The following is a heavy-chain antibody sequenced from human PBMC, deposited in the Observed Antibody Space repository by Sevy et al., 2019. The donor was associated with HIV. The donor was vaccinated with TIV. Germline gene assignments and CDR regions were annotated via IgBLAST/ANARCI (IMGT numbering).Heavy chain of an antibody. V-gene: IGHV1-2*06. CDR3: ARAQTDCCMGGMDV. J-gene: IGHJ6*02. Sequence: ASVKVSCKTSGYAFTGYWIHWVRQAPGQGLEWMGRINPISGGTDDSHKFQGRVIMTRDTSISTAYLEVRRLTSDDTAVYYCARAQTDCCMGGMDVWGQGTTVTVSS. D-gene: IGHD3-3*01. CDR2: INPISGGT. CDR1: GYAFTGYW.